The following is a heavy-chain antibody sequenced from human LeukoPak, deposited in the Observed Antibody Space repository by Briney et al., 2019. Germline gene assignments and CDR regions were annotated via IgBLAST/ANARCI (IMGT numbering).Heavy chain of an antibody. CDR3: ARGLPEDYYGSGSPIGY. D-gene: IGHD3-10*01. CDR1: GGSISSSSYY. CDR2: TNHSGST. Sequence: SETLSLTCTVSGGSISSSSYYWGWIRQPPGKGLEWIGETNHSGSTNYNPSLKSRVTISVDTSKNQFTLKLSSVTAADTAVYYCARGLPEDYYGSGSPIGYWGQGTLVTVSS. V-gene: IGHV4-39*06. J-gene: IGHJ4*02.